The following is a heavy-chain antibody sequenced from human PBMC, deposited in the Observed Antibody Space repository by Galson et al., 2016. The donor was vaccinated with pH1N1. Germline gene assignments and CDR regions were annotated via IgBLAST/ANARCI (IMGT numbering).Heavy chain of an antibody. J-gene: IGHJ4*02. D-gene: IGHD3-3*01. CDR2: IYYSGTT. CDR1: GDSINRNY. CDR3: ARERPYDFWGGYFDS. V-gene: IGHV4-59*01. Sequence: ETLSLTCTVSGDSINRNYWSWIRQPPGKGLEWIGYIYYSGTTSYNPSLKSRITISVDSSQGQFSLKLTSVTAADTAVYYCARERPYDFWGGYFDSWGQGILVTVSS.